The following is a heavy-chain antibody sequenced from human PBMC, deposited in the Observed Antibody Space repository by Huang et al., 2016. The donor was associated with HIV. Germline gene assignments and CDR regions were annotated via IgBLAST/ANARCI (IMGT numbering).Heavy chain of an antibody. D-gene: IGHD4-17*01. CDR2: MNPNTGNT. CDR3: ARSAYGDLDY. V-gene: IGHV1-8*02. CDR1: GYTFTNYD. J-gene: IGHJ4*02. Sequence: QVHLVQSGAEVKKPGASVKVSCKASGYTFTNYDINWVRQAPGRGLEWMGGMNPNTGNTGFAKSFQGRVTMTRKTAITTAYMELTSLTSEDTAVYYCARSAYGDLDYWGLGTLVIVSS.